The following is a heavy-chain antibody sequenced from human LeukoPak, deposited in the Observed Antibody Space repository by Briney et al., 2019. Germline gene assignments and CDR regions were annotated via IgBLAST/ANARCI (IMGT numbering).Heavy chain of an antibody. V-gene: IGHV3-7*01. CDR2: IKQDGSEK. CDR1: GFTFSNYW. CDR3: ASGQQLGY. J-gene: IGHJ4*02. D-gene: IGHD6-6*01. Sequence: GGSLSLSSAASGFTFSNYWMSWVRQAQGKGLEGVANIKQDGSEKYYVDPVKGRFTISRDNAKNSLYLQMNSLRAEDTAVYYCASGQQLGYWGQGTLVTVSS.